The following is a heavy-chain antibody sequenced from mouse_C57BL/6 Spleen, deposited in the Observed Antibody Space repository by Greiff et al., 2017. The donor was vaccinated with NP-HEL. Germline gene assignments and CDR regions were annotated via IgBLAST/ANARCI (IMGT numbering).Heavy chain of an antibody. CDR1: GFNIKNTY. J-gene: IGHJ2*01. CDR3: ARECYYCGSSYGGVDY. Sequence: EVQLQQSVAELVRPGASVKLSCTASGFNIKNTYMHWVKQRPEQGLEWIGRIDPANGNTKYAPKFQGKATITADTSSNTAYLQLSSLTSEDTAIYYCARECYYCGSSYGGVDYWGQGTTLTVSS. CDR2: IDPANGNT. D-gene: IGHD1-1*01. V-gene: IGHV14-3*01.